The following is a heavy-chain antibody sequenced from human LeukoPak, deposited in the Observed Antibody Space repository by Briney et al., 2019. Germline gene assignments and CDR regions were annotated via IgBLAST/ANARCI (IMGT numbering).Heavy chain of an antibody. V-gene: IGHV1-69*04. CDR1: GGTFSSYA. CDR2: IIPILGIA. J-gene: IGHJ5*02. CDR3: ARVYDSSGYRDNWFDP. D-gene: IGHD3-22*01. Sequence: ASVKVSCKASGGTFSSYAISWVRQAPGQGLEWMGRIIPILGIANYAQKFQGRVTITADKSPSTAYMELSSLRSEDTAVYYCARVYDSSGYRDNWFDPWGQGTLVTVSS.